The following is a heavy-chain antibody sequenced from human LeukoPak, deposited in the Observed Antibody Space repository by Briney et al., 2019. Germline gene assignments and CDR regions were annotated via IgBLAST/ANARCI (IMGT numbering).Heavy chain of an antibody. V-gene: IGHV3-23*01. Sequence: GGSLRLSCAASGFTFSSYAMSWVRQAPGKGLEWVSAISGSGGSTYYADSVKGRFTISRDNSKNTLYLQMNSLRAEDTAVYYCARDYFITGTTLFDYWGQGTLVTVSS. J-gene: IGHJ4*02. CDR2: ISGSGGST. CDR3: ARDYFITGTTLFDY. CDR1: GFTFSSYA. D-gene: IGHD1-20*01.